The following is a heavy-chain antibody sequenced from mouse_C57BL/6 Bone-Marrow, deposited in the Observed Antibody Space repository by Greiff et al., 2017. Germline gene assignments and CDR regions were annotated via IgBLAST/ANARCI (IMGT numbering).Heavy chain of an antibody. CDR1: GYTFTDYE. J-gene: IGHJ3*01. Sequence: QVQLQQSGAELVRPGASVTLSCKASGYTFTDYEMHWVKQTPVHGLEWIGAIDPETGGTAYNQKFKGKAILTADKSSSTAYMELRILTSEDSAVYYCTRGDGYYVAWFAYWGQGTLVTVSA. V-gene: IGHV1-15*01. CDR2: IDPETGGT. D-gene: IGHD2-3*01. CDR3: TRGDGYYVAWFAY.